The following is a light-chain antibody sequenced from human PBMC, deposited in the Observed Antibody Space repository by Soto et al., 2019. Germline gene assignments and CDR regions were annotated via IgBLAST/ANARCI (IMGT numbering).Light chain of an antibody. Sequence: EIVLTQSPGTLSLSPGERATLSCRASQSVSSNYITWYQQKPGQAPRRLIFGASSRATGIPDRFSGSGSRTDFTLTISRLEPEDFAVYYCQQYGSSPSTFGQGTKVDIK. CDR2: GAS. J-gene: IGKJ1*01. V-gene: IGKV3-20*01. CDR1: QSVSSNY. CDR3: QQYGSSPST.